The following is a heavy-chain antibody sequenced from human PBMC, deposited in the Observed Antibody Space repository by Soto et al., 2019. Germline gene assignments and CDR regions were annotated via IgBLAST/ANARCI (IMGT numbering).Heavy chain of an antibody. V-gene: IGHV4-59*01. Sequence: PSETLSLTCSVSGGSISGCYWSWIRQPPGKGLEWVGYRHHSGSTNYNASLKSRVTISLDTSRNQFSLKLSSVTAADTAVYYCARDKDYYYGMDVWGQGTTVTVSS. CDR1: GGSISGCY. J-gene: IGHJ6*02. CDR2: RHHSGST. CDR3: ARDKDYYYGMDV.